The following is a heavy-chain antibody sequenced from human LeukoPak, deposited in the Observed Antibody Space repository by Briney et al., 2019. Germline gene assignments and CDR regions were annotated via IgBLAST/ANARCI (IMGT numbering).Heavy chain of an antibody. V-gene: IGHV1-18*01. CDR3: ARDPGIAAAWGYMDV. Sequence: ASVKVSCKTSGFTFSGYGFNWVRQAPGQGLEWMGWISAYNGNTNYAQKLQGRVTMTTDTSTSTAYMELRSLRSDDTAVYYCARDPGIAAAWGYMDVWGKGTTVTVSS. CDR1: GFTFSGYG. J-gene: IGHJ6*03. D-gene: IGHD6-13*01. CDR2: ISAYNGNT.